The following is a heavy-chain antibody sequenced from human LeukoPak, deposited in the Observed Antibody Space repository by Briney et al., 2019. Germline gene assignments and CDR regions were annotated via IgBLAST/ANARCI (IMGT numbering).Heavy chain of an antibody. J-gene: IGHJ4*02. D-gene: IGHD3-10*01. V-gene: IGHV3-7*01. CDR2: IKPDGSQT. CDR3: FGSGSYSN. CDR1: GFTFSNSW. Sequence: AGGSLRLSCAASGFTFSNSWINWVRQALGKGLEWVANIKPDGSQTYYLDSVKGRFTVSRDNAKHSAYLQMNSLRAEDTAVYYCFGSGSYSNWDQGTLVTVSS.